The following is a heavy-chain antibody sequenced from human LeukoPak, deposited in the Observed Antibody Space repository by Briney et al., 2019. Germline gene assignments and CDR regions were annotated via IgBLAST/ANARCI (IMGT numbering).Heavy chain of an antibody. Sequence: SETLSLTCTVSGGSISSSTYYWGWIRQPPGKGLEWIGSIYSGGRIYYNPSLKSRVSISIDTSNNDLSLKVTSVTAADTAGYYCARAPWAYGNYVHAFDIWGQGTMVTVSS. CDR3: ARAPWAYGNYVHAFDI. V-gene: IGHV4-39*07. CDR1: GGSISSSTYY. D-gene: IGHD4-11*01. CDR2: IYSGGRI. J-gene: IGHJ3*02.